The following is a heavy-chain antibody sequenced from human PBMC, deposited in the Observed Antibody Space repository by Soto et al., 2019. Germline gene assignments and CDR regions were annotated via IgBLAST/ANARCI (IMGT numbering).Heavy chain of an antibody. V-gene: IGHV3-30*18. Sequence: PGGSLRLSCAASGFTFNNYGMHWVRQAPGKGLEWVAVISYDEYNKYYADSVKGRFTISRDNSKNTLYLQMNSLRAEDTALYYCAKGRSYYYYYGVDVWGQGTTVTVSS. CDR3: AKGRSYYYYYGVDV. CDR1: GFTFNNYG. J-gene: IGHJ6*02. CDR2: ISYDEYNK.